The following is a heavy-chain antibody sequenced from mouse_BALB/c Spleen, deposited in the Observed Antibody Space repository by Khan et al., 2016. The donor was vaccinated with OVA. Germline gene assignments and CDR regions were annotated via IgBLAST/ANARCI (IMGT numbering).Heavy chain of an antibody. D-gene: IGHD1-1*02. V-gene: IGHV1-4*01. CDR1: GYSFNNFT. CDR2: INPSNGYT. J-gene: IGHJ3*01. CDR3: TRRGGDGSFAY. Sequence: QVQLKQSGTELVKPGASVKMSCKASGYSFNNFTMHWIKQRHAQGLEWIGYINPSNGYTDYNQKFKDKATLTTDKSSSTAYIQLNRLTYDDSAVYYCTRRGGDGSFAYWGQGTLVTVSA.